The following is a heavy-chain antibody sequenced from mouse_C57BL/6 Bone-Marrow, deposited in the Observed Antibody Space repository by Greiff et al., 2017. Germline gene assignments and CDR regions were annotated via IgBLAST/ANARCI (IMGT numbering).Heavy chain of an antibody. D-gene: IGHD1-1*01. Sequence: QVQLKQPGAELVMPGASVKLSCKASGSTFTSYWMHWVKQRPGQGLEWIGEIDPSDSYNNYNQKFKGKSTLTVDKSSSTAYMQRSSLTSEDSAVYYCARGDYYGRPFAYWGQGTLVTVSA. J-gene: IGHJ3*01. V-gene: IGHV1-69*01. CDR1: GSTFTSYW. CDR2: IDPSDSYN. CDR3: ARGDYYGRPFAY.